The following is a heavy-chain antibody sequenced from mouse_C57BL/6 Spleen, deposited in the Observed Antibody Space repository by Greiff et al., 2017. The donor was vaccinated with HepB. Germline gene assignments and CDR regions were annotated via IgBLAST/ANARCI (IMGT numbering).Heavy chain of an antibody. CDR3: ARSLYYAYDENYAMDY. D-gene: IGHD2-2*01. CDR1: GFNIKDYY. V-gene: IGHV14-2*01. CDR2: IDPEDGET. J-gene: IGHJ4*01. Sequence: EVQLQQSGAELVKPGASVKLSCTASGFNIKDYYMHWVKQRTEQGLEWIGRIDPEDGETKYATKFQGKATITADTSSKTAYLQLSSLTSEDTAVYYCARSLYYAYDENYAMDYWGQGTAVTVSS.